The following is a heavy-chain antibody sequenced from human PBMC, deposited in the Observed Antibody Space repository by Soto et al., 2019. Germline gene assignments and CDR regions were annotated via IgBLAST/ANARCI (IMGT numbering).Heavy chain of an antibody. D-gene: IGHD6-13*01. CDR2: IYWDDDK. Sequence: QITLKESGPTLVKPTQTLTLTCTFSGFSLSTSGVGVGWIRQPPGKALEWLALIYWDDDKRYSPSLKSRLTITKDTSKNQVVLTMTNMDPVDTATYYCAHHSSSWYLSHFDYWGQGTLVTVSS. CDR1: GFSLSTSGVG. J-gene: IGHJ4*02. CDR3: AHHSSSWYLSHFDY. V-gene: IGHV2-5*02.